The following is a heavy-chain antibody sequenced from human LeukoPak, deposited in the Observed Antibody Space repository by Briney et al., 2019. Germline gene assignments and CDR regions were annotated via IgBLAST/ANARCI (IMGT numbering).Heavy chain of an antibody. V-gene: IGHV1-18*01. Sequence: ASVKVSCKASGYIFTSYGISWVRQAPGQGLEWMGWISAYNGNTNYAQKLQGRVTMTTDTSTSTAYMELRSLRSDDTAVYYSAREEYCSSNSCSLKDYWGQGTLVTVSS. D-gene: IGHD2-2*01. J-gene: IGHJ4*02. CDR3: AREEYCSSNSCSLKDY. CDR1: GYIFTSYG. CDR2: ISAYNGNT.